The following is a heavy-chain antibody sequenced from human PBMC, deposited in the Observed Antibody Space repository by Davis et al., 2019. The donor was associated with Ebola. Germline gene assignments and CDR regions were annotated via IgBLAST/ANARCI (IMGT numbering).Heavy chain of an antibody. Sequence: AASVKVSCKASGHTFINYDISWVRQAPGQGLEWMGWISGNNGETIYTESLQGRITLTTDTSTRTAYMELRSLRSDDTAVYYCARDLGIDVWGQGTTVTVSS. V-gene: IGHV1-18*04. CDR1: GHTFINYD. CDR2: ISGNNGET. J-gene: IGHJ6*02. CDR3: ARDLGIDV.